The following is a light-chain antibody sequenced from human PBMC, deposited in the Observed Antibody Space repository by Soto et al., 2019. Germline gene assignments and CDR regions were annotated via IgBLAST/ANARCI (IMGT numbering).Light chain of an antibody. J-gene: IGKJ4*01. CDR1: QSVSSSY. CDR2: GAS. V-gene: IGKV3-20*01. CDR3: QQYGNSLS. Sequence: LTQSPGTLSLSPGEGATLSCRASQSVSSSYLAWYQQKPGRAPRLLIYGASSRATGIPDRFSGSGSGTEFTLTISSLEPEDFAVYVCQQYGNSLSFGGGTKVEIK.